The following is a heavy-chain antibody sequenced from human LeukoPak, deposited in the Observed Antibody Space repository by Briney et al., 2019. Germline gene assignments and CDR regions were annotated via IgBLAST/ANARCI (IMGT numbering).Heavy chain of an antibody. CDR2: IRYDGSNK. V-gene: IGHV3-30*02. CDR3: AKDRRWLQSFDY. J-gene: IGHJ4*02. CDR1: GFTFSSYG. D-gene: IGHD5-24*01. Sequence: GGSLRLSCAASGFTFSSYGMHWVRQAPGKGLEWVAFIRYDGSNKYYADSVKGRFTISRDNSKNTLYLQMNSLRAEDTAVYYCAKDRRWLQSFDYWGQGTLVTVSS.